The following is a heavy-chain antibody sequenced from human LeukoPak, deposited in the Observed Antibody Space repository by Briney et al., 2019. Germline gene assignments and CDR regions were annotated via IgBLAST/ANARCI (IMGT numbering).Heavy chain of an antibody. CDR3: ARGQPYYDFWSGYSNGMDV. V-gene: IGHV4-34*01. CDR2: INHSGST. J-gene: IGHJ6*02. D-gene: IGHD3-3*01. Sequence: SETLSLTCAVYGGSFSGYYWSWIRQPPGKGLEWIGEINHSGSTYYNPSLKSRVTISVDTSKNQFSLKLSSVTAADTAVYYCARGQPYYDFWSGYSNGMDVWGQGTTVTVSS. CDR1: GGSFSGYY.